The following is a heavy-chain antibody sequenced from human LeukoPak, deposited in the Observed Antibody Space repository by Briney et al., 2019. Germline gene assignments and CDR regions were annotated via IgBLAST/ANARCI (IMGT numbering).Heavy chain of an antibody. CDR3: ASSLSTVLRFLEWYPTD. V-gene: IGHV3-23*01. D-gene: IGHD3-3*01. J-gene: IGHJ4*02. CDR1: GFTFSSYA. Sequence: GGSLRLSCAASGFTFSSYAMSWVRQAPGKGLEWVSAISGSGGSTYYADSVKGRFTISRDNSKNTLYLQMNSLRAEDTAVYYCASSLSTVLRFLEWYPTDWGQGTLVTVSS. CDR2: ISGSGGST.